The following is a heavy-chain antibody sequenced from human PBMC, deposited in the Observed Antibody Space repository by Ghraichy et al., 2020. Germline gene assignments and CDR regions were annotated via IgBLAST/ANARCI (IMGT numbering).Heavy chain of an antibody. J-gene: IGHJ3*02. Sequence: SETLSLTCTVSGGSISSGKYYWGWIRQPPGKGLDWIGSISYTGETFYSPPLKSRLSISADTSKTQVSLELSSGTAADTAVYYCARHPRYYEVLGGAFDIWGQGTLVTVSS. CDR1: GGSISSGKYY. CDR2: ISYTGET. V-gene: IGHV4-39*01. CDR3: ARHPRYYEVLGGAFDI. D-gene: IGHD3-3*01.